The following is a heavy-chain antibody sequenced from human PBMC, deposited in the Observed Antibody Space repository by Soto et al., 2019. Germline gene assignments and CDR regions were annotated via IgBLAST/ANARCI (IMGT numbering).Heavy chain of an antibody. CDR2: ISTNSTKT. CDR1: GFTFSSYW. J-gene: IGHJ3*02. Sequence: GGSLRLSCAASGFTFSSYWMSWFRLAPGKGLEWVANISTNSTKTHYAESVKGRFTISRDNAQNSLYLQMNSLRAEDTAVYYCARNLIKGYCSGGSCRIDAFDIWGPGTMVTVS. V-gene: IGHV3-48*01. D-gene: IGHD2-15*01. CDR3: ARNLIKGYCSGGSCRIDAFDI.